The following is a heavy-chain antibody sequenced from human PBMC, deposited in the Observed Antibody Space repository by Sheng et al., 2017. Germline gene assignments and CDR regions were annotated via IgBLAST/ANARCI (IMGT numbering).Heavy chain of an antibody. CDR2: INHSGSI. J-gene: IGHJ5*02. CDR3: ARGRNITIVRGLPKRRNWFDP. Sequence: QVQLQQWGAGLLKPSGTLSLTCAVSGGSFSGFFWSWIRQPPGKELEWIGEINHSGSINYNPSLKSRVTISVDTSQNDFSLNLTSVTTADTAVYYCARGRNITIVRGLPKRRNWFDPWGQGNPGHRLL. D-gene: IGHD3-10*01. CDR1: GGSFSGFF. V-gene: IGHV4-34*01.